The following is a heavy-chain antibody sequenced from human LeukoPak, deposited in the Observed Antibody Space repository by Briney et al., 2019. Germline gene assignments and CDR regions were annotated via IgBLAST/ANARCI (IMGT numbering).Heavy chain of an antibody. D-gene: IGHD1-7*01. CDR3: ARVVPNYRQQNWFDP. Sequence: GASVKVSCKASGYTFTGYYMHWVRQAPGQGLEWMGWINPNSGGTNYAQKFQGRVTMTRDRSLSTAYMGLSRLRSDDTAVCYCARVVPNYRQQNWFDPWGQGTLVTVSS. J-gene: IGHJ5*02. V-gene: IGHV1-2*02. CDR1: GYTFTGYY. CDR2: INPNSGGT.